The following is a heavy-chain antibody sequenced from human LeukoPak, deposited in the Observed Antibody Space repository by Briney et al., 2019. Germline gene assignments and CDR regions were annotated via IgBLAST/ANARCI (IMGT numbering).Heavy chain of an antibody. CDR2: INSKSGGT. CDR1: GYTFIGYY. V-gene: IGHV1-2*02. Sequence: ASVKVSCKASGYTFIGYYVHWVRQAPGQGLEWMGWINSKSGGTNYAQKFQGRVAMTRDMSVSTAYMELSRLRSGDTAVYYCARGGDYYDSSGYYDDAFDIWGQGTMVTVSS. J-gene: IGHJ3*02. D-gene: IGHD3-22*01. CDR3: ARGGDYYDSSGYYDDAFDI.